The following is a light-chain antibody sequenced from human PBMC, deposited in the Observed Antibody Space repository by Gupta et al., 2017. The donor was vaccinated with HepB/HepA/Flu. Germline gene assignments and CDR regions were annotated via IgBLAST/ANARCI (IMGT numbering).Light chain of an antibody. CDR2: GAS. J-gene: IGKJ2*04. Sequence: EIVMTQSPATLSVSPGERATLSCRASQSVSSNLVWYQQKPGQAPRPLIYGASTRATGVPVRFSGSGSGTEFTLTISSLQSEDFAVYYCQQFNNWPPMCSFGQGTKLEIK. V-gene: IGKV3-15*01. CDR1: QSVSSN. CDR3: QQFNNWPPMCS.